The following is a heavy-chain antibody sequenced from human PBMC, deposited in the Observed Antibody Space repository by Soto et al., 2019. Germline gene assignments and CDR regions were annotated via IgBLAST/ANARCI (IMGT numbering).Heavy chain of an antibody. CDR1: GFTFSSYA. D-gene: IGHD6-13*01. V-gene: IGHV3-30-3*01. CDR2: ISYDGSNK. J-gene: IGHJ4*02. Sequence: GGSLRLSCAASGFTFSSYAMHWVRQAPGKGLEWVAVISYDGSNKYYADSVKGRFTISRDNSKNTLYLQMNSLRAEDTAVYYCARDSGIAAAKYYFDYWGQGTLVTVSS. CDR3: ARDSGIAAAKYYFDY.